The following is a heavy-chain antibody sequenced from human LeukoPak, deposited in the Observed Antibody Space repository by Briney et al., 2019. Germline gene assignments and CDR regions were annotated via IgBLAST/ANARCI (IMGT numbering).Heavy chain of an antibody. CDR2: IYPGDSDT. D-gene: IGHD2-15*01. Sequence: GESLKISCKGSGYCFTSYWIGWVRQMPGKGVGWMGIIYPGDSDTRYSPSFQGQVTISADKSISTAYLQWSSLKASDTAMYYCARLSVVVAATPLDYWGQGTLVTVSS. CDR3: ARLSVVVAATPLDY. V-gene: IGHV5-51*01. CDR1: GYCFTSYW. J-gene: IGHJ4*02.